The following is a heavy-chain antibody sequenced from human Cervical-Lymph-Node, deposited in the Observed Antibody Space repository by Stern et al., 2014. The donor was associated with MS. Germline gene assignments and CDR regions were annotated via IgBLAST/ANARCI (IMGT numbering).Heavy chain of an antibody. J-gene: IGHJ4*02. D-gene: IGHD6-6*01. CDR2: ISGYNGNT. Sequence: QVQLVQSEGEVKKPGTSVKVSCKASGYNFTDFGITWVRQAPGQGLEWMGWISGYNGNTNYAQKFQGRFTMPTHTSTNRAFMELRSLNSDDTAVYYWARSSFSNSSLFDYWGQGTLLTVSS. CDR3: ARSSFSNSSLFDY. V-gene: IGHV1-18*01. CDR1: GYNFTDFG.